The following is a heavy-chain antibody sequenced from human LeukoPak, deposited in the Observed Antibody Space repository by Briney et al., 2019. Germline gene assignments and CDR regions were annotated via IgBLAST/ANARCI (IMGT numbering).Heavy chain of an antibody. V-gene: IGHV1-2*02. D-gene: IGHD3-10*01. Sequence: VASVKVSCKASGYTFTGYNMHWVRQAPGQGLEWMGWINPNSGGTNYAQKFQGRVTMTRDTSISTAYMELSRLRSDDTAVYYCARDAVSMVRGVPLGFDPWGQGTLVTVSS. CDR2: INPNSGGT. J-gene: IGHJ5*02. CDR1: GYTFTGYN. CDR3: ARDAVSMVRGVPLGFDP.